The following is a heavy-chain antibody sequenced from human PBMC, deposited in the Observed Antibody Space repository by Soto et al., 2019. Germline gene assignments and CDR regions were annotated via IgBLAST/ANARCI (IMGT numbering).Heavy chain of an antibody. J-gene: IGHJ5*02. CDR1: GFTFTNHW. V-gene: IGHV3-74*01. CDR3: ARGAYRAYWFDP. Sequence: EVQLVESGGGLVQPGGSLRLSCAASGFTFTNHWMHWVRQAPGKGLVWVSRINDDGSTTDYADYVKGRLTISRDNAKNTVDLQMNSLRAEDTALYYCARGAYRAYWFDPWGQGTLVTVSS. CDR2: INDDGSTT. D-gene: IGHD2-21*01.